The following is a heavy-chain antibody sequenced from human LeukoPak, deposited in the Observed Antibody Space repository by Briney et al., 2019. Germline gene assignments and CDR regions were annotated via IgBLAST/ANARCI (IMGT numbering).Heavy chain of an antibody. CDR2: INPSGGSK. Sequence: ASVKVSCKASGYTFTSYYMHWVRQAPGQGLEWMGIINPSGGSKSYAQKFQGRVTMTRDTSTSTVYMELSSLRSEDTAVYYCARDRVDCSGGSCCPRSYFDYWGQGTLVTVSS. V-gene: IGHV1-46*01. CDR1: GYTFTSYY. D-gene: IGHD2-15*01. CDR3: ARDRVDCSGGSCCPRSYFDY. J-gene: IGHJ4*02.